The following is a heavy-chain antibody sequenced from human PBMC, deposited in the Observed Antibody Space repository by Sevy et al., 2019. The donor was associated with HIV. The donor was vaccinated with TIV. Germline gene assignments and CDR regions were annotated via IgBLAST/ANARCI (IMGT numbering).Heavy chain of an antibody. CDR2: VSQSGRA. J-gene: IGHJ4*02. V-gene: IGHV4-34*01. CDR1: GVSFSDYY. CDR3: ARGPLFSPEYCSGGACPTIDY. Sequence: SETLSLTCAVSGVSFSDYYWAWVRQPPGKGLEWIGEVSQSGRANYNPSLRSRAIMSLDTSNNQFSLKLTSVTAADTAMYYCARGPLFSPEYCSGGACPTIDYWSQGTRVTVSS. D-gene: IGHD2-15*01.